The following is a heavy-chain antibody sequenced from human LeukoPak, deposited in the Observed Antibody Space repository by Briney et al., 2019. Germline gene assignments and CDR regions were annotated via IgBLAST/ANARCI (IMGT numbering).Heavy chain of an antibody. CDR3: ARGDPTTTAFDI. Sequence: GASVKVSCKASGYTFTGYYMHWVRQAPGQGLEWMGWINPDSGGTIYAQNFQGRVTMTRDTSISTAYMELRSLRSDDTAVYYCARGDPTTTAFDIWGQGTMVTVSS. J-gene: IGHJ3*02. CDR2: INPDSGGT. V-gene: IGHV1-2*02. D-gene: IGHD4-11*01. CDR1: GYTFTGYY.